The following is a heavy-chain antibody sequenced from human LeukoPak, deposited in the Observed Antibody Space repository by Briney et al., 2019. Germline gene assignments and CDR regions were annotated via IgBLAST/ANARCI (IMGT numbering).Heavy chain of an antibody. CDR3: AREGLNWDYDY. Sequence: PGGSLRLSCAASGFTFSSYAMHWVRQAPGKGLEWVAVISYDGSNKYYADSVKGRFTISRDDSKNTLYLQMNSLRAEDTAVYYCAREGLNWDYDYWGRGTLVTVSS. CDR1: GFTFSSYA. CDR2: ISYDGSNK. V-gene: IGHV3-30-3*01. J-gene: IGHJ4*02. D-gene: IGHD7-27*01.